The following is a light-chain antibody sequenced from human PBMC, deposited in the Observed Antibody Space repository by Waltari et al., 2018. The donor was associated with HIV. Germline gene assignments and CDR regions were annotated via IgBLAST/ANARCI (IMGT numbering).Light chain of an antibody. CDR1: TSNIGSNF. J-gene: IGLJ3*02. CDR3: AAWDDSLSGRWV. V-gene: IGLV1-47*01. Sequence: QSVLTQPPSASGTPGQRVTISCSGSTSNIGSNFVYWYQQLPGMAPKLLIYRNNLRPAGVPDRFSGSKSGTSASLAISGLRSEDEADYYCAAWDDSLSGRWVFGGGTKVTVL. CDR2: RNN.